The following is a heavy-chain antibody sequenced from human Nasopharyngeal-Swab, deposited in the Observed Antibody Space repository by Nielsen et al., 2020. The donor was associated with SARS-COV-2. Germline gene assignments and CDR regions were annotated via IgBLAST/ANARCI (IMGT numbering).Heavy chain of an antibody. V-gene: IGHV3-23*01. Sequence: GESLKISCAASGFTFSNFAMNWVRQAPGKGLEWVSVISGGSDSTYYTDSVRGRSTISRDNSKNTLNLQMNNLRAEDTAIYYCAKDRDSGDDSEEYYHYYGMDVWGQGAPVTVSS. D-gene: IGHD5-12*01. CDR1: GFTFSNFA. J-gene: IGHJ6*02. CDR3: AKDRDSGDDSEEYYHYYGMDV. CDR2: ISGGSDST.